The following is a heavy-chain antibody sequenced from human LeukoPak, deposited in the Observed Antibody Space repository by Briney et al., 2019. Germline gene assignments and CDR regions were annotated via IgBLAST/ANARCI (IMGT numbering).Heavy chain of an antibody. CDR2: IYYSGST. Sequence: SETLSLTCTVSGGSISSSSCYWGWIRQPPGKGLEWIGSIYYSGSTHYNPSLKSRVTISVDTSKNQFSLKLSSATAADTAVYYCARQGSVVVIAATNFDYWGQGTLVTVSS. CDR3: ARQGSVVVIAATNFDY. J-gene: IGHJ4*02. V-gene: IGHV4-39*01. CDR1: GGSISSSSCY. D-gene: IGHD2-15*01.